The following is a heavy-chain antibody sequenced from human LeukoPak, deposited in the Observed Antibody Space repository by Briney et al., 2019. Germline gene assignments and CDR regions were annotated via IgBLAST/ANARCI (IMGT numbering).Heavy chain of an antibody. CDR2: IKQDGSEQ. CDR1: GLKFSNYW. CDR3: AKRGVVVRVFLVGFHKEAYYFDS. D-gene: IGHD3-16*02. V-gene: IGHV3-7*03. Sequence: GGSLRLSCAASGLKFSNYWLTWVRQAPGKGLEWVANIKQDGSEQYYVDSVKGRFTISRDNAKNSLYLQMNNLRAEDTAVYFCAKRGVVVRVFLVGFHKEAYYFDSWGQGAQVTVSS. J-gene: IGHJ4*02.